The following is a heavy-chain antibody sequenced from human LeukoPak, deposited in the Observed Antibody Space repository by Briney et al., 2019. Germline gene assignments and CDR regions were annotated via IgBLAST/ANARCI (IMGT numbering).Heavy chain of an antibody. CDR3: ARRSYGTDYFDY. Sequence: SETLSLTCAVYGVSFSGYYWSWIRQPPGKGLEWIGSIYYSGSTYYNPSLKSRVTISVDTSKNQFSLKLSSVTAADTAVYYCARRSYGTDYFDYWGQGTLVTVSS. J-gene: IGHJ4*02. D-gene: IGHD5-18*01. CDR2: IYYSGST. CDR1: GVSFSGYY. V-gene: IGHV4-34*01.